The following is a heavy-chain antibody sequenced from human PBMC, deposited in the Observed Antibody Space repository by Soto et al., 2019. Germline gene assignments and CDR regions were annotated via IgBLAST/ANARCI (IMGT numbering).Heavy chain of an antibody. V-gene: IGHV5-51*01. J-gene: IGHJ6*02. CDR3: ARELGTSPTTYYYYGMDV. CDR1: GYSFTSYW. Sequence: LGESLKISCKGSGYSFTSYWIGWVRQMPGKGLEWMGIIYPGDSDTRYSPSFQGQVTISADKSISTAYLQWSSLKASDTAMYYCARELGTSPTTYYYYGMDVWGQGTTVTVSS. D-gene: IGHD7-27*01. CDR2: IYPGDSDT.